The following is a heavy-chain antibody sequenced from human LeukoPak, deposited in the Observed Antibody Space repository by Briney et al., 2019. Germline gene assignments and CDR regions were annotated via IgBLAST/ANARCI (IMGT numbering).Heavy chain of an antibody. CDR2: IISDGSTT. CDR3: ARRVSATRWFDP. Sequence: QTGGSLRLSCAASGFTFSTYWMHWVRQAPGKGLVWVSRIISDGSTTNYADSVKGRFTISRDNAENTLYLQMNSLRVEDTAVYYCARRVSATRWFDPWGQGTLVTVSS. CDR1: GFTFSTYW. J-gene: IGHJ5*02. V-gene: IGHV3-74*01. D-gene: IGHD2-15*01.